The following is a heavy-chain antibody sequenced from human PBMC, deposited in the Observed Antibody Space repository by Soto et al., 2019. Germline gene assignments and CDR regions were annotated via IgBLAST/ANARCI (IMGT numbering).Heavy chain of an antibody. J-gene: IGHJ4*02. D-gene: IGHD1-26*01. CDR3: AARLREAATPD. V-gene: IGHV4-39*01. CDR2: VYYTGNT. Sequence: LQLQESGPGLVKPSETLSLTCTVSGGSISSTRYYWLWVRQPPGKGLEWIASVYYTGNTTYNPSRTTRXTXALXTSKSQFTLNLSSVTATDTAVYYCAARLREAATPDWGQGTLVTVSS. CDR1: GGSISSTRYY.